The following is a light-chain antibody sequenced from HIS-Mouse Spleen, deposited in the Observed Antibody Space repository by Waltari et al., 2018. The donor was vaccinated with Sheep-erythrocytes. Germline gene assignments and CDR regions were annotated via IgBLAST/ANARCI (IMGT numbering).Light chain of an antibody. V-gene: IGLV3-10*01. CDR3: YSTDSSGNHWV. Sequence: SYELTQPPSVSVSPGQTARITCSGDALPKKYAYWYQQKSGQAPVLVIYEDSKRPSGIPGRFSGSSSGTMATLVISGAQVEDDADYYCYSTDSSGNHWVFGGGTKLTVL. CDR1: ALPKKY. J-gene: IGLJ3*02. CDR2: EDS.